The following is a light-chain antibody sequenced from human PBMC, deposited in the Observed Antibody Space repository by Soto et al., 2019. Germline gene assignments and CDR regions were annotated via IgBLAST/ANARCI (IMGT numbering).Light chain of an antibody. CDR1: QSVRSN. Sequence: DIGMTQSPASLSVSPGERATLSCRASQSVRSNLACYQQKPGQAPRLLIFGASTRATGVPARFSGSGSGTEFTLTISSLQSEDVATCYCQKYTSAPPTFGLGTKVDNK. CDR3: QKYTSAPPT. J-gene: IGKJ1*01. V-gene: IGKV3-15*01. CDR2: GAS.